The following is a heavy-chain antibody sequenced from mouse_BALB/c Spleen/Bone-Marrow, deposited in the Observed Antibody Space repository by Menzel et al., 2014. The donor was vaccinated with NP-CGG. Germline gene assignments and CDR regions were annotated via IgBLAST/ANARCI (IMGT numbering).Heavy chain of an antibody. V-gene: IGHV2-4-1*01. CDR1: GFSLTSYG. J-gene: IGHJ3*01. CDR3: ARNRGNYFSWFAY. Sequence: VQLVESGPGLVQPSQSLSITCTVSGFSLTSYGVHWVRQSPGKGLEWLGVIWSGGSTDYNAAFISRLSISKDNSKSQVFFKMNSLQADDTAIYYCARNRGNYFSWFAYWGQGTLVTVSA. CDR2: IWSGGST. D-gene: IGHD2-1*01.